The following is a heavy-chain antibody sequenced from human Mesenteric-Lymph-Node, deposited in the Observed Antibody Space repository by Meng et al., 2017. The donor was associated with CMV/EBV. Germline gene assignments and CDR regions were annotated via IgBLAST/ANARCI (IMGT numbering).Heavy chain of an antibody. V-gene: IGHV3-74*01. CDR3: ARAPLSLTP. CDR2: INSDGSST. Sequence: LYCAASGFNFRSSWMHWVRQAPGKGLVWVSRINSDGSSTSYADSVKGRFTISRDNAKNTLYLQMNSLRAEDTAVYYCARAPLSLTPWGQGTLVTVSS. CDR1: GFNFRSSW. D-gene: IGHD3-10*01. J-gene: IGHJ5*02.